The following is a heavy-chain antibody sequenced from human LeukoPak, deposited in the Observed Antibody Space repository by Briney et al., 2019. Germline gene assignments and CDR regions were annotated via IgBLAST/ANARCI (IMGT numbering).Heavy chain of an antibody. D-gene: IGHD2-2*01. J-gene: IGHJ5*02. CDR1: GGTFSRYA. V-gene: IGHV1-69*06. Sequence: SVKVSCKASGGTFSRYAISWVRQAPGQGLEWMGVIIPIFGTANYAQKFQGRVTITADKSTSTAYMELSSLRSEDTAVYYCARDGCSSTSCYPYNWFDPWGQGTLVTVSS. CDR2: IIPIFGTA. CDR3: ARDGCSSTSCYPYNWFDP.